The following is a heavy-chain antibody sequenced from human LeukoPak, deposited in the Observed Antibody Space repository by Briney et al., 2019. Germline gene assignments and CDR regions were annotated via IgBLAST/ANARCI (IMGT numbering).Heavy chain of an antibody. V-gene: IGHV3-13*04. CDR3: ARSNNGGWGYCDY. Sequence: GGSLRLSCAASGFTFSSYDMHWVRQATGKGLEWVSGIGIAGDTYYPGSVKGRFTISRDNSKNTLYVQMSSLRAEDTAVYYCARSNNGGWGYCDYWGQGSLVTVSS. CDR1: GFTFSSYD. CDR2: IGIAGDT. J-gene: IGHJ4*02. D-gene: IGHD3-16*01.